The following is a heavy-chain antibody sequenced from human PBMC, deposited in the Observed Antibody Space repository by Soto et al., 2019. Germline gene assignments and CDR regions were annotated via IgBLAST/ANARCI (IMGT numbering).Heavy chain of an antibody. Sequence: SETLSLTCTVSGGSISSGDYYWSWIRQPPGKGLEWIGYIYYSGSTYYNPSLKSRVTISVDTSKNQFSLKLSSVTAADTAVYYCARELRFLEWLRFDPWGQGTLVTVSS. D-gene: IGHD3-3*01. CDR3: ARELRFLEWLRFDP. V-gene: IGHV4-30-4*01. CDR2: IYYSGST. J-gene: IGHJ5*02. CDR1: GGSISSGDYY.